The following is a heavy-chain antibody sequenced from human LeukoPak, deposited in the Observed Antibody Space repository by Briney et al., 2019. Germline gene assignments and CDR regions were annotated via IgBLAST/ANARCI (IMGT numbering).Heavy chain of an antibody. Sequence: GGSLRLSCAASGVTFSSYWMHWVRQAPGKGLVWDSRINSDGSSTSYADSVKGRFTISRDNAKNTLYLQMNSLRAEGTAVYYCATGQGHGMDVWGQGTTVTVSS. CDR3: ATGQGHGMDV. V-gene: IGHV3-74*01. CDR2: INSDGSST. D-gene: IGHD1-14*01. J-gene: IGHJ6*02. CDR1: GVTFSSYW.